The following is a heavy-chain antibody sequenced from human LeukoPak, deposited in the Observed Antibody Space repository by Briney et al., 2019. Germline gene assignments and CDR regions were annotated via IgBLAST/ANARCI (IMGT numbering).Heavy chain of an antibody. CDR2: ISSDGSEK. J-gene: IGHJ4*02. D-gene: IGHD3-22*01. CDR3: ARDYTGYYSVDY. Sequence: GGSLRLSCAASGFTFSSYAIHWVRQAPGKGLEWVAVISSDGSEKHCADSVKGRITISRDNFKNTLYLQMDSLRTEDTAVYYCARDYTGYYSVDYWGQGTLVTVSS. V-gene: IGHV3-30*04. CDR1: GFTFSSYA.